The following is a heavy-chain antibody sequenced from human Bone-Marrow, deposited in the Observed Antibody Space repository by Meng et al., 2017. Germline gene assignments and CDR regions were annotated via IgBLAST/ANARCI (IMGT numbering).Heavy chain of an antibody. Sequence: GGSLRLSCAVSGFTFSSYWMHWVRHAPGKGQVWVSRINSDGSSTSYADSVKGRFTISRDNAKDTLYLQMNSLRAEDTAVYYCARDKSPFNYCYYGMDVWGQGTTVTVSS. D-gene: IGHD3-16*01. CDR2: INSDGSST. V-gene: IGHV3-74*01. J-gene: IGHJ6*02. CDR3: ARDKSPFNYCYYGMDV. CDR1: GFTFSSYW.